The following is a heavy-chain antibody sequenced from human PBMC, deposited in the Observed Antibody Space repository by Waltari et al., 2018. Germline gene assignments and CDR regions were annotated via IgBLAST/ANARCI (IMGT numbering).Heavy chain of an antibody. CDR1: GFTLSTYS. V-gene: IGHV3-21*01. Sequence: EVHLVESGGGLVKPGGSLRLSCVVSGFTLSTYSMNWVRQAPGKGLEWVSSISSSNYIKYADSVKGRFTISRDTTKNSLYLQMNSLRADDTAVYYCARDPAFGAFDIWGQGTVVTVSS. D-gene: IGHD3-10*01. CDR3: ARDPAFGAFDI. J-gene: IGHJ3*02. CDR2: ISSSNYI.